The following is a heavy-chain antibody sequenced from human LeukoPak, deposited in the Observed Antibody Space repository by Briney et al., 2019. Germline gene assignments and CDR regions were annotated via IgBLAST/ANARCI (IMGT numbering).Heavy chain of an antibody. D-gene: IGHD3-10*01. V-gene: IGHV4-39*07. CDR1: GGSISSGSYY. J-gene: IGHJ4*02. CDR3: AMVRGVIGYY. CDR2: IYHSGST. Sequence: PSETLSLTCTVSGGSISSGSYYWSWVRQPPGKGLEWIGEIYHSGSTNYNPSLKSRVTISVDKSKNQFSLKLSSVTAADTAVYYCAMVRGVIGYYWGQGTLVTVSS.